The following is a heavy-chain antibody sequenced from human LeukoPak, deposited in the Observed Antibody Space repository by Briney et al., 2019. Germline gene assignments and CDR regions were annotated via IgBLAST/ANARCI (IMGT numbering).Heavy chain of an antibody. Sequence: GGSLRLSCAAPGFTFSSYGMHWVRQAPGKGLEWVAVISYDGSNKYYADSVKGRFTISRDNSKNTLYLQMNSLRAEDTAVYYCAKDGQGAAKFDYWGQGTLVTVSS. CDR3: AKDGQGAAKFDY. J-gene: IGHJ4*02. CDR2: ISYDGSNK. V-gene: IGHV3-30*18. D-gene: IGHD6-25*01. CDR1: GFTFSSYG.